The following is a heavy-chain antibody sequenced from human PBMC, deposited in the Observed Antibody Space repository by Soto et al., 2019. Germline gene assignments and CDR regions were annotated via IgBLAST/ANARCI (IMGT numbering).Heavy chain of an antibody. CDR2: ISSSSSYI. Sequence: GGSLRLSCAASGFTFSSYSMNWVRQAPGKGLEWVSSISSSSSYIYYADSVEGRFTISRDNAKNSLYLQMNSLRAEDTAVYYCARDLEPGIAVAGPIXYWGQGTLVTVSS. CDR3: ARDLEPGIAVAGPIXY. CDR1: GFTFSSYS. J-gene: IGHJ4*02. D-gene: IGHD6-19*01. V-gene: IGHV3-21*01.